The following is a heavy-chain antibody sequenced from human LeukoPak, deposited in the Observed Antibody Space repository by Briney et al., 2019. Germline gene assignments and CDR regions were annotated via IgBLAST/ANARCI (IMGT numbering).Heavy chain of an antibody. CDR2: INHSGST. V-gene: IGHV4-34*01. J-gene: IGHJ6*03. CDR3: ARKPYDYYYYYMDV. Sequence: SETLSLTCAVYGGSFNTYYWNWIRQSPGKGLEWIGEINHSGSTNYNPSLKSRVTISVDTSKNQFSLKLSSVTAADTAVYYCARKPYDYYYYYMDVWDKGTTVTVSS. D-gene: IGHD4-17*01. CDR1: GGSFNTYY.